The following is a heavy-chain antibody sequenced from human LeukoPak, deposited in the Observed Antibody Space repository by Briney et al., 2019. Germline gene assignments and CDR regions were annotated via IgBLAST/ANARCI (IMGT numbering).Heavy chain of an antibody. Sequence: PSETLPLTCAVSGGSISSGGYSWSWIRQPPGKGLEWIGYIYHSGSTYYNPSLKSRVTISVDRSKNQFSLKLSSVTAADTAVYYCARGGYYGSGSYVYYYYGMDVWGQGTTVTVSS. D-gene: IGHD3-10*01. J-gene: IGHJ6*02. CDR3: ARGGYYGSGSYVYYYYGMDV. V-gene: IGHV4-30-2*01. CDR2: IYHSGST. CDR1: GGSISSGGYS.